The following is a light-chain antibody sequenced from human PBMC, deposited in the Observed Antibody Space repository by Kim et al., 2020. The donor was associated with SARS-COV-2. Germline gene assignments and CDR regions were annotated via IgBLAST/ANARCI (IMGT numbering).Light chain of an antibody. Sequence: SYELTQPPSVSVSPGQTASITCSGDNLGDKYACWYQQKPGQAPVLVLYQDSKRPSGIPERFTGSNSENTATLTISGNQAMDGADYYCQAWDSGTVVFGGGTQLTVL. CDR3: QAWDSGTVV. CDR1: NLGDKY. CDR2: QDS. J-gene: IGLJ2*01. V-gene: IGLV3-1*01.